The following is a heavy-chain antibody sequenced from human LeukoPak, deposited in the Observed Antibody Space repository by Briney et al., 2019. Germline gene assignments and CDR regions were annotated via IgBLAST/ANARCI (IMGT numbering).Heavy chain of an antibody. CDR2: IKQDGSAK. CDR1: GFTFRNYW. D-gene: IGHD3-3*01. Sequence: GGSLRLACVGSGFTFRNYWLNWVRHTPGKGLEWVANIKQDGSAKYFVDSVKGRFTISRDNAENSVYLQMNNLRADDTGVYYCARGTDDFWSAYHYWGQGTLVTVSP. V-gene: IGHV3-7*01. J-gene: IGHJ4*02. CDR3: ARGTDDFWSAYHY.